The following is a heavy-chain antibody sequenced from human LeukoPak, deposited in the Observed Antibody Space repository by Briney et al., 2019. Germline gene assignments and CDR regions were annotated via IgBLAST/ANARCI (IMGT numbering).Heavy chain of an antibody. CDR3: ARLMRDDYNPPYFDY. J-gene: IGHJ4*02. CDR1: GYTFTGYY. V-gene: IGHV1-2*02. D-gene: IGHD5-24*01. CDR2: INPNSGGT. Sequence: ASVKVSCKASGYTFTGYYMHWVRQDPGQGLEWMGWINPNSGGTNYAQKFQGRVTMTRDTSISTAYMELSRLRSDDTAVYYCARLMRDDYNPPYFDYWGQGTLVTVSS.